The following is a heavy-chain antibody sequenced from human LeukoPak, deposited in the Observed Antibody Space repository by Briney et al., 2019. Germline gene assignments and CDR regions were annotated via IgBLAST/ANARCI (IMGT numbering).Heavy chain of an antibody. CDR1: GGSVSSNY. D-gene: IGHD6-13*01. CDR2: IYTGGSS. V-gene: IGHV3-53*01. CDR3: SRAMRIAAAEYFFDY. Sequence: ETLSLTCTVSGGSVSSNYMSWVRQAPGKGLEWVSVIYTGGSSYYADSVKGRFTISRDNPKNTLYLQMHSLRAEDTAVYYCSRAMRIAAAEYFFDYWGQGTLVTVSS. J-gene: IGHJ4*02.